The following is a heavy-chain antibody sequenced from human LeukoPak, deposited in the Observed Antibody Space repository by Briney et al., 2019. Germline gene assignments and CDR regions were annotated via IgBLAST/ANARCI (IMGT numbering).Heavy chain of an antibody. CDR2: IYHSGST. CDR1: GGSISSSNW. V-gene: IGHV4-4*02. Sequence: PSETLSLTCAVSGGSISSSNWWSWVRPPPGKGLEWIGEIYHSGSTNYNPSLKSRVTISVDKSKNQFSLKLSSVTAADTAVYYCARAAVGFGELTGKYDYWGQGTLVTVSS. CDR3: ARAAVGFGELTGKYDY. D-gene: IGHD3-10*01. J-gene: IGHJ4*02.